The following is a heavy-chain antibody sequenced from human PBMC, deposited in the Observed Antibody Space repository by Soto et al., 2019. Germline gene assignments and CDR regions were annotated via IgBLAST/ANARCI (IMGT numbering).Heavy chain of an antibody. V-gene: IGHV6-1*01. Sequence: WRTLSLPCAISGDSVSSKRADWNWIRQSPSRGLEWLGRTYYRYKWYNDYEVSVKSRMTNNPETSKNEFSLQLNSVTPEDTAVYYCARDLSDIVVVPAALNWFDPWGQGTLVTVSS. CDR2: TYYRYKWYN. J-gene: IGHJ5*02. CDR3: ARDLSDIVVVPAALNWFDP. CDR1: GDSVSSKRAD. D-gene: IGHD2-2*01.